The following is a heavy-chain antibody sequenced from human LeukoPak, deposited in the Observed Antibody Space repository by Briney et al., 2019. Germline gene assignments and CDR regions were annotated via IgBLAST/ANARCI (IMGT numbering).Heavy chain of an antibody. CDR2: ISGSGGST. V-gene: IGHV3-23*01. Sequence: GGSLRLSCAASGFTSSSYAMSWVRQAPGKGLEWVSAISGSGGSTYYADSVKGRFTISRDNSKNPLYLQMKSLRAADTAVYYCAKDPTHYRVWDDYDSTVLSYWGQGTLVTVSS. D-gene: IGHD3-22*01. J-gene: IGHJ4*02. CDR1: GFTSSSYA. CDR3: AKDPTHYRVWDDYDSTVLSY.